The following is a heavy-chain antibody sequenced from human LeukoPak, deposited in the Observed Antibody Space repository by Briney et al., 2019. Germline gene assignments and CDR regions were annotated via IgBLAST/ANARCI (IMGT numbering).Heavy chain of an antibody. CDR3: ARDTLLYADSPDAFDM. V-gene: IGHV3-21*01. J-gene: IGHJ3*02. D-gene: IGHD4-17*01. CDR1: GFTFSSYS. CDR2: ITSSSFYI. Sequence: PGGSLRLSCTASGFTFSSYSMNWVRQAPGKGLEWVSSITSSSFYIYYADSVKGRFTISRDNAKKSLYLQMNSLRDEDTAVYYCARDTLLYADSPDAFDMWGQGTMVTVSS.